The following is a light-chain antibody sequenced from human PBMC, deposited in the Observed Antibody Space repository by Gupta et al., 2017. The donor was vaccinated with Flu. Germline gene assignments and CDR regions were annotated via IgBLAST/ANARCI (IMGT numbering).Light chain of an antibody. J-gene: IGLJ3*02. CDR3: SSWDDSLSGVV. Sequence: QSVLTQPPSAPGTPGQRVTGPCSGSTSNIVRKSVNWYQRLPGTAPKLLIYGNDKRPSGVPDRFSASKSGTSASLAISGLQSEDEADYYGSSWDDSLSGVVFGGGTSLTVL. CDR1: TSNIVRKS. CDR2: GND. V-gene: IGLV1-44*01.